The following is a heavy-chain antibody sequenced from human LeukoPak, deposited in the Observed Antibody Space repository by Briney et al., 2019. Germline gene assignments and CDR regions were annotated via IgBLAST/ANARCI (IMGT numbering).Heavy chain of an antibody. CDR1: GFTFSSYG. CDR2: ISYDGSDK. CDR3: AKGRYSSSWCDY. Sequence: PAGGSLRLSCAASGFTFSSYGMHWVRQAPGKGLEWVAVISYDGSDKYYADSVKGRFTISRDNSKNTLYLQMNSLRAEDTAVYYCAKGRYSSSWCDYWGQGTLVTVSS. J-gene: IGHJ4*02. V-gene: IGHV3-30*18. D-gene: IGHD6-13*01.